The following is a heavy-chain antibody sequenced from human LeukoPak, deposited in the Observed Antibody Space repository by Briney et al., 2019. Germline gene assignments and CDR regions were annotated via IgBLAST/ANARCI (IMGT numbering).Heavy chain of an antibody. CDR1: GFTFSGYG. J-gene: IGHJ1*01. V-gene: IGHV3-23*01. CDR2: ISPSGGIT. CDR3: AKDDAWGRYKD. Sequence: GGSLRLSCAASGFTFSGYGMHWVRQAPGKGLEWVSGISPSGGITYYTDSVKGRFTISRDNSKNTVSLQMNSLRGEDTAVYYCAKDDAWGRYKDWGQGTLVTVSS. D-gene: IGHD3-16*01.